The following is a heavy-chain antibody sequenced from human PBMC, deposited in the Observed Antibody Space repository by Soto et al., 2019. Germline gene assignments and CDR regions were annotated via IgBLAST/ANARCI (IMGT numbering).Heavy chain of an antibody. CDR1: GYTFTSYY. V-gene: IGHV1-46*03. D-gene: IGHD4-17*01. CDR2: INPSGGST. Sequence: QVQLVQSGAEAKKPGASVKVSCKASGYTFTSYYIHWVRQAPGHGLEWMGIINPSGGSTTYAQKFQGRVTMTRDTSSSTVYMALSSLRSEDTAVYYCTRAPSYGAFDNWGQGTMVTVSS. CDR3: TRAPSYGAFDN. J-gene: IGHJ3*02.